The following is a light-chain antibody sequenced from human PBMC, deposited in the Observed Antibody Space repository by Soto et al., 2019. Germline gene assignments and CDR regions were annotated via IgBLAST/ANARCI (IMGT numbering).Light chain of an antibody. CDR3: CSYAGSFTFA. Sequence: QSVLTQPRSVSGSPGQSVTVSCTGTSSDVGGYNYVSWYQQHTGKAPTLIVYDVNRRPSGVPERFSGSKSGNTASLTISGPQAEDEGDYYCCSYAGSFTFAFGGGTKVTVL. V-gene: IGLV2-11*01. CDR2: DVN. CDR1: SSDVGGYNY. J-gene: IGLJ2*01.